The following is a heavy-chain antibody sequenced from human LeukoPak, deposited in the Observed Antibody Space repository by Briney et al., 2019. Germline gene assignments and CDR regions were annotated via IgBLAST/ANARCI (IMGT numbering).Heavy chain of an antibody. D-gene: IGHD4-17*01. J-gene: IGHJ4*02. V-gene: IGHV3-23*01. CDR2: ISGRGDST. Sequence: GSLRLSCEASGFTFSSHAMTWVRQGPGKGLEWASTISGRGDSTFYADSVKGRFTISRDNSKNTVYLQLNNLRDEDTAVYYCAKDSERYGVLEYWGQGTLVSVSA. CDR3: AKDSERYGVLEY. CDR1: GFTFSSHA.